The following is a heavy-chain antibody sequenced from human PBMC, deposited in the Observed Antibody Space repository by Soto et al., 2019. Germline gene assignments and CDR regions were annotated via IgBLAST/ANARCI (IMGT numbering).Heavy chain of an antibody. CDR1: GYTFTSYG. CDR3: ARIQSGGSGSYSPRWLDP. CDR2: ISAYNGNT. D-gene: IGHD3-10*01. Sequence: ASVKVSCKASGYTFTSYGISWVRQAPGQGLEWMEWISAYNGNTDYAQKLQGRVTMTTDTSTSTAYMELRSLRSDDTAVYYCARIQSGGSGSYSPRWLDPWGQGTLVTVSS. J-gene: IGHJ5*02. V-gene: IGHV1-18*01.